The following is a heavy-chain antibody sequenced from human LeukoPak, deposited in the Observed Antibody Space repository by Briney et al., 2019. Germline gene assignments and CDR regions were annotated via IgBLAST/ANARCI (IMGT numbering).Heavy chain of an antibody. CDR2: ISDSGGST. V-gene: IGHV3-23*01. CDR1: GFTFDNFA. J-gene: IGHJ4*02. D-gene: IGHD1-26*01. CDR3: AKVLVAGASRGYFDS. Sequence: PGGSLRLSCAAFGFTFDNFAMNWVRQAPGKGLEWVSGISDSGGSTHYADSVKGRFTSSRDNPKNTLYLQMNSLRAEDTAVYYCAKVLVAGASRGYFDSWGQGTLVTVSS.